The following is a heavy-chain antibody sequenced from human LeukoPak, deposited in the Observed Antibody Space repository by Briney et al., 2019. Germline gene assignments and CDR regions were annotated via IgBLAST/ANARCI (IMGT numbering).Heavy chain of an antibody. V-gene: IGHV3-30-3*01. D-gene: IGHD2-2*01. Sequence: GGSLRLSCAASGFTFISHAINWVRQAPGKGLEWVAVISYDGSNKYYADSVKGRFTISRDNSKNTLYLQMNSLRAEDTAVYYCARNGIYQLHWVWFDPWGQGTLVTVSS. J-gene: IGHJ5*02. CDR1: GFTFISHA. CDR2: ISYDGSNK. CDR3: ARNGIYQLHWVWFDP.